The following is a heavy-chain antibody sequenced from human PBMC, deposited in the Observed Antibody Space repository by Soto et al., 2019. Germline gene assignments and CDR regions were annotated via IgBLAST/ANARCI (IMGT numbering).Heavy chain of an antibody. CDR1: GGSFSKFA. J-gene: IGHJ6*02. Sequence: QVQLVQSGTEVKTPGSSVKVSCKASGGSFSKFAINWVRQAPGQGLEWMGGIIPTLGTTDYAHKFQGGVTITADEATRTAYMELSGLRSEDTAVYYCARDDATHCGDDCYRYFYYGMDVWGQGTTVTVSS. V-gene: IGHV1-69*01. CDR3: ARDDATHCGDDCYRYFYYGMDV. D-gene: IGHD2-21*02. CDR2: IIPTLGTT.